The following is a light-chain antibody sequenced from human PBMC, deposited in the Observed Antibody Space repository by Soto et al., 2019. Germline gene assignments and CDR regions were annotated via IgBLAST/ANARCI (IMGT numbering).Light chain of an antibody. CDR2: GTS. CDR1: QTLSSNY. Sequence: EVVLTQSPGTLSLPPGARATLSCRASQTLSSNYLAWYQQIAGQAPRLLIYGTSSRATGIPDRFSGSGSGTDFTLTISRLEPEDFAVYYCQQYGSSPPRYTFGQGTKLEIK. V-gene: IGKV3-20*01. CDR3: QQYGSSPPRYT. J-gene: IGKJ2*01.